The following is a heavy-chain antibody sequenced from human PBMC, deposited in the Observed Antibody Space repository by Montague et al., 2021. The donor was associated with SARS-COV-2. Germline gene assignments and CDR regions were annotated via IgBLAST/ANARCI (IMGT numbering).Heavy chain of an antibody. D-gene: IGHD4-17*01. CDR2: IYWDDGK. V-gene: IGHV2-5*02. Sequence: PALVKPTQTLTLICSFSGFSLDTRGAAVAWIRQPPGEALEWLAVIYWDDGKRYSPSLKSRLTITKDTSKNQVVLTMTNMDPVDTATYYCVHSYADYLFDYWGQGTLVSVSS. J-gene: IGHJ4*02. CDR1: GFSLDTRGAA. CDR3: VHSYADYLFDY.